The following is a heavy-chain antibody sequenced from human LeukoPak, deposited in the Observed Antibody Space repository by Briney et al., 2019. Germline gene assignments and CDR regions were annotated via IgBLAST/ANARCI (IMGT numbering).Heavy chain of an antibody. V-gene: IGHV3-23*01. CDR3: AKEGQRSSGSYYVY. D-gene: IGHD3-10*01. J-gene: IGHJ4*02. CDR1: GFTFSSYS. Sequence: PGGSLRLSCAASGFTFSSYSMNWVRQAPGKGLEWVSAISGSGGSTYYADSVKGRFTISRDNSKNTLYLQMNSLGAEDTAVYYCAKEGQRSSGSYYVYWGQGTLVTVSS. CDR2: ISGSGGST.